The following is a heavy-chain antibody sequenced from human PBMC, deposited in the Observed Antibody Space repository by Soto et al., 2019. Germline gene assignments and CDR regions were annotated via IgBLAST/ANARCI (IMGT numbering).Heavy chain of an antibody. Sequence: QVQLVQSGAEVKKPGASVKVSCKASGYTFTSYAMPWVRQAPGQRLEWMGWINAGNGNTKYSQKLQGRVTITRDTSASTAYMELSSLRSEDTAVYDCARSYYDMLPRRGGYYYGMDVWGQGTTVTVSS. CDR1: GYTFTSYA. CDR3: ARSYYDMLPRRGGYYYGMDV. V-gene: IGHV1-3*01. D-gene: IGHD3-9*01. J-gene: IGHJ6*02. CDR2: INAGNGNT.